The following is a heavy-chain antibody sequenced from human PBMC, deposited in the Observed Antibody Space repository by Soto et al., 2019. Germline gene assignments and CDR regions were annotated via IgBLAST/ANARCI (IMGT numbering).Heavy chain of an antibody. CDR1: GYTFTSYD. D-gene: IGHD6-19*01. V-gene: IGHV1-8*01. Sequence: QVQLVQSGAEVKKPGASVKVSCKASGYTFTSYDIIWVRQATGQGLEWMGWMNPSTGNTDSAEKFQGRLTMTRNTSIIPVYMELSSLSFEDTAVYYCARGRIIVAGGFDPWGQGTLVTVSS. CDR2: MNPSTGNT. CDR3: ARGRIIVAGGFDP. J-gene: IGHJ5*02.